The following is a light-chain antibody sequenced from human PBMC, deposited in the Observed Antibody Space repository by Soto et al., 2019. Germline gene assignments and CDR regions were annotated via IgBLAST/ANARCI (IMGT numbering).Light chain of an antibody. Sequence: EIVMTQSPATLSVSPGERATLSCRASQSVSSNLAWYQQKPGQAPRLLIYDASTRATGIPARFSGSGSGTEFTLTISSLQSEDFAVYYCQQYNNWPPVFGQGTKVDIK. CDR2: DAS. J-gene: IGKJ1*01. CDR3: QQYNNWPPV. CDR1: QSVSSN. V-gene: IGKV3-15*01.